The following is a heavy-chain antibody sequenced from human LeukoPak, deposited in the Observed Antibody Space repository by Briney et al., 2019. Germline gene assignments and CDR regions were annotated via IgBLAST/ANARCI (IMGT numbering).Heavy chain of an antibody. CDR1: DGSINSYY. CDR2: IYSDGTT. V-gene: IGHV4-4*07. Sequence: SETLPLTCTVSDGSINSYYWSWIRQPAGKGLEWIGRIYSDGTTNYNPSLKSRVTMSVDTSKNQFSLRLTSVTAADTAVYYCAATLRRIGGDWFDPWGQGTLVTVSS. D-gene: IGHD4-17*01. J-gene: IGHJ5*02. CDR3: AATLRRIGGDWFDP.